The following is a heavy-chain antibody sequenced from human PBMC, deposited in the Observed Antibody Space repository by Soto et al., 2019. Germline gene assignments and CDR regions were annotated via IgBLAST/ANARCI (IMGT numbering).Heavy chain of an antibody. CDR3: ARPPGYISDWYYFDL. CDR2: ISPKSGGT. Sequence: ASVKVSCKASGYSFIDYYIHWVRQAPGQGFEWMGRISPKSGGTNHAQKFEGRVTMTWDTSLNTAYMELSSLISDDTAVYYCARPPGYISDWYYFDLWGQGTLVTVSS. J-gene: IGHJ4*02. CDR1: GYSFIDYY. V-gene: IGHV1-2*02. D-gene: IGHD3-9*01.